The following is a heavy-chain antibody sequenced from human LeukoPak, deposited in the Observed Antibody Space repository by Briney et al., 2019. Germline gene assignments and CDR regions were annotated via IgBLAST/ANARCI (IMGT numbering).Heavy chain of an antibody. V-gene: IGHV3-33*01. D-gene: IGHD5-18*01. CDR3: ARGIQLSKPTFDY. J-gene: IGHJ4*02. CDR2: IWYDGSNK. Sequence: PGGSLRLSCAASGFTFSSYGMHWVRQAPGKGLEWVAVIWYDGSNKYYADSVKGRFTISRDNSKNTLYLQMNSLRAEDTAVYHCARGIQLSKPTFDYWGQGTLVTVSS. CDR1: GFTFSSYG.